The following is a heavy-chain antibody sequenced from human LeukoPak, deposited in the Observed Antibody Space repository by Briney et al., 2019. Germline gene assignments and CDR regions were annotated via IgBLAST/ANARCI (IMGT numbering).Heavy chain of an antibody. CDR3: ARDFSSSSTVYYYYYMDV. CDR2: IYYSGTT. Sequence: SETLSLTCTVSGGSISSRTYYWGWLRQPPGRGLEWIGTIYYSGTTYYNPSLKSRVIISLDTSKNQFSLKLSSVTAADTAIYYCARDFSSSSTVYYYYYMDVWGKGTTVTVSS. J-gene: IGHJ6*03. V-gene: IGHV4-39*07. CDR1: GGSISSRTYY. D-gene: IGHD6-6*01.